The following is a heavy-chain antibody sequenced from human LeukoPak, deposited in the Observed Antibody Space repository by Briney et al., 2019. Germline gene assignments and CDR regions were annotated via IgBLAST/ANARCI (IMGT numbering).Heavy chain of an antibody. CDR3: ARRPDYYDSSGYYRDAFDI. CDR2: IIPILGIA. D-gene: IGHD3-22*01. J-gene: IGHJ3*02. V-gene: IGHV1-69*04. CDR1: GGTFSSYA. Sequence: ASVKVSCKASGGTFSSYAISWVRQAPGQGLEWMGRIIPILGIANYAQKFQGRVTITADKSTSTAYMELSSLRSEDTAVYYCARRPDYYDSSGYYRDAFDIWGQGTMVTVSS.